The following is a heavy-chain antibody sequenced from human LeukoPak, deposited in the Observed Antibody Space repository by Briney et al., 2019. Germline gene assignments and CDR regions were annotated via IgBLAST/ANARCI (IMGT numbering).Heavy chain of an antibody. CDR1: GGSISTSNW. D-gene: IGHD5-24*01. V-gene: IGHV4-4*02. CDR2: IYHSGST. Sequence: PSGTLSLTCAVSGGSISTSNWWSWVRQPPGKGLEWIGEIYHSGSTNYNPSLKSRVTISVDKSKNQLSLKLNSVTAADTAVYYCARGQLGDAYNFEYWGQGTVVTVSS. J-gene: IGHJ4*02. CDR3: ARGQLGDAYNFEY.